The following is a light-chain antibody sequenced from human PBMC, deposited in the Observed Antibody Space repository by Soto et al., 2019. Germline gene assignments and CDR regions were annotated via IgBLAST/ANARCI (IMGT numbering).Light chain of an antibody. CDR1: SSDVGGYNY. V-gene: IGLV2-14*01. J-gene: IGLJ2*01. Sequence: QSALTQPASVSGSPGQSITISCTGTSSDVGGYNYVSWYQQHPGKAPKLMIYDVSNRPSGVSNRFSGSKSGNTASLTISGLQAEDEADYYCSSYTTSSTLPLVFGGGTQLTVL. CDR2: DVS. CDR3: SSYTTSSTLPLV.